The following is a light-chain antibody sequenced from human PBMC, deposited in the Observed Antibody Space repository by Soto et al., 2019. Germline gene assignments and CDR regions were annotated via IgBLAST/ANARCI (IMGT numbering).Light chain of an antibody. V-gene: IGKV3-20*01. Sequence: EIVLTQSPGTLSLSPGERATLSCRASQSVSNNYLAWYQQKPGQAPRLLIYGASNRATGIPDRFSGSGSGTDFTLTISSLEPEDFAVYYCQQYETSPRTFGQGAKVDIK. CDR1: QSVSNNY. CDR3: QQYETSPRT. CDR2: GAS. J-gene: IGKJ1*01.